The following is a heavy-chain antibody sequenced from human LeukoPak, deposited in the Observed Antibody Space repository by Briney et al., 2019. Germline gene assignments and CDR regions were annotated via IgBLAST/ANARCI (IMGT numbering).Heavy chain of an antibody. J-gene: IGHJ6*02. Sequence: ASVKVSCKASGYTFTNYEINWVRQGTGQGLEWLGWMNPSSGNTGYAQKFQGRVTMTRDTSISTAYTELSSLRSEDTAVYYCARAAYYYDSAGKSLKFFYGMDVWGQGTTVTVSS. CDR2: MNPSSGNT. V-gene: IGHV1-8*01. CDR3: ARAAYYYDSAGKSLKFFYGMDV. D-gene: IGHD3-22*01. CDR1: GYTFTNYE.